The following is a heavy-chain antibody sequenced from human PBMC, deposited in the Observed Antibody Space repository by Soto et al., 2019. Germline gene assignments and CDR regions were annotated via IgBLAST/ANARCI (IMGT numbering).Heavy chain of an antibody. D-gene: IGHD3-22*01. J-gene: IGHJ3*02. CDR2: ISGSGGNI. V-gene: IGHV3-23*01. CDR1: GFTFSRYA. Sequence: GGSLRLSCAASGFTFSRYAMSWVRQAPGKGLEWVSGISGSGGNIDYGDSVKGRFTISRDNSQNTLYLQMNNLRAEDTAVYYCAKDPQYYSDCSDSVGALDMWGQGTMVTV. CDR3: AKDPQYYSDCSDSVGALDM.